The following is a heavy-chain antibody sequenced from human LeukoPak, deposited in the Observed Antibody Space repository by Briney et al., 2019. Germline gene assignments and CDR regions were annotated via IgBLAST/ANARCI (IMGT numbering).Heavy chain of an antibody. Sequence: PGGSLRLSCAASGFTFSNAYMSWVRQAPGKGLEWVGRIKSKTDGGTADYAAPVKGRFIVSRDNSKNTLYLQMNSLRAEDTAVYYCARDLRALSYFDYWGQGTLVTVSS. CDR2: IKSKTDGGTA. D-gene: IGHD2/OR15-2a*01. CDR3: ARDLRALSYFDY. CDR1: GFTFSNAY. J-gene: IGHJ4*02. V-gene: IGHV3-15*01.